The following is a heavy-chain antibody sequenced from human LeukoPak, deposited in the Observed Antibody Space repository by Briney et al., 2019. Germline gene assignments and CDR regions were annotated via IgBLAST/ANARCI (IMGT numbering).Heavy chain of an antibody. D-gene: IGHD3-22*01. CDR3: AKAFAPNAYYYDSSGYFLPYYYYYGMDV. CDR2: ISGSGGST. CDR1: GFTFSSYA. V-gene: IGHV3-23*01. Sequence: PGGSLLLSRAASGFTFSSYAMSWVRQAPGKGLEWVSAISGSGGSTYYADSVKGRFTISRDNSKNTLYLQMNSLRAEDTAVYYCAKAFAPNAYYYDSSGYFLPYYYYYGMDVWGQGTTVTVSS. J-gene: IGHJ6*02.